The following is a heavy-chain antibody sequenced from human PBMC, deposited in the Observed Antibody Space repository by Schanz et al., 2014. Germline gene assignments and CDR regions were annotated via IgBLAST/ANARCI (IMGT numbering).Heavy chain of an antibody. CDR1: GFTFSDYY. Sequence: EVQLLQSGGGLVQPGGSLRLSCAASGFTFSDYYMSWVRQAPGKGLEWVSALSGSGGSTYYADSVKGRFTISRDNSENTLYLQMNSLSADDTAVFYCAKGMGYCSGGTCYDYYYYGLDVWGQGTTVTVSS. CDR3: AKGMGYCSGGTCYDYYYYGLDV. J-gene: IGHJ6*02. CDR2: LSGSGGST. D-gene: IGHD2-15*01. V-gene: IGHV3-23*01.